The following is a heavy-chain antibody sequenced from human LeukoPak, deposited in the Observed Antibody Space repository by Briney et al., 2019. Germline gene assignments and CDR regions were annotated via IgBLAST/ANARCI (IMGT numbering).Heavy chain of an antibody. CDR3: ARVRSHYGFWSVQSSHLFLDY. V-gene: IGHV4-34*01. CDR1: GGSFSGYY. CDR2: INHSGST. D-gene: IGHD3-3*01. Sequence: SETLSLTCAVYGGSFSGYYWSWIRQPPGKGLEWIGEINHSGSTNYNPSLKSRVTISVDTSKNQFSLKLSSVTAADTAVYYCARVRSHYGFWSVQSSHLFLDYWGQGTLVTVSS. J-gene: IGHJ4*02.